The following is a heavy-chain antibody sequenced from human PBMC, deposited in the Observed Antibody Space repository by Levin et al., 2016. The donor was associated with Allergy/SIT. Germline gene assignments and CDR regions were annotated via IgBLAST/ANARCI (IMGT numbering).Heavy chain of an antibody. Sequence: GESLKISCTASGFSLSRYDMNWVRQAPGQGLEWVAYISGSSTSSRSIMYYADSVKGRFAISRDNAKNSLFLQMNSLRAEDTAVYYCARFGLAPGKGFDHWGQGTLVTVSA. V-gene: IGHV3-48*03. J-gene: IGHJ4*02. CDR1: GFSLSRYD. D-gene: IGHD3-3*02. CDR3: ARFGLAPGKGFDH. CDR2: ISGSSTSSRSIM.